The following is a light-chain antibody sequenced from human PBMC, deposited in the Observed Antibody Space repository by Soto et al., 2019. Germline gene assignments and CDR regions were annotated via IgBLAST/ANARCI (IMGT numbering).Light chain of an antibody. CDR3: QRANSTPYT. Sequence: IQMPPSPSSVSASVGDIVTLTCRASQGVSNWLAWYQQKPGKAPKLLIYAASTLRSGVPARFRGSGSGTEFTFTISSLQPEDGATYDGQRANSTPYTVGQGTKREIK. V-gene: IGKV1-12*01. J-gene: IGKJ2*01. CDR2: AAS. CDR1: QGVSNW.